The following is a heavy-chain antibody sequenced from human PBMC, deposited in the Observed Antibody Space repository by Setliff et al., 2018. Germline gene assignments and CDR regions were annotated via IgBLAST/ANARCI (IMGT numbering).Heavy chain of an antibody. D-gene: IGHD1-26*01. J-gene: IGHJ4*02. V-gene: IGHV4-34*01. CDR1: GGSFSGYY. Sequence: SETLSLTCAVYGGSFSGYYWSWIRQPPEKGLEWIGEISHSGSTNYNPSLKSRVTISIDTSKNQFSLKLNFVTAADTAVYYCARHPASGSYYGGSIYYFDHWGQGTLVTVSS. CDR2: ISHSGST. CDR3: ARHPASGSYYGGSIYYFDH.